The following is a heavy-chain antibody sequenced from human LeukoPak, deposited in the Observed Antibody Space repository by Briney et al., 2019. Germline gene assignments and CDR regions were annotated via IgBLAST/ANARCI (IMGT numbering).Heavy chain of an antibody. Sequence: SVKVSCKASGDTFIGYAISWVRQAPGQGLEWMGGIIPIFGTANYAQKFQGRVTITADESTSTAYMELSSLRSEDTAVYYCARGGDFVPTVTNFDYWGQGTLVTVSS. CDR3: ARGGDFVPTVTNFDY. V-gene: IGHV1-69*13. CDR2: IIPIFGTA. CDR1: GDTFIGYA. J-gene: IGHJ4*02. D-gene: IGHD4-17*01.